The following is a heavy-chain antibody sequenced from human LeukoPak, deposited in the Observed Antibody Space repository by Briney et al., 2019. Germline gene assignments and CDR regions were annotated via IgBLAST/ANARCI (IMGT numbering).Heavy chain of an antibody. D-gene: IGHD3-3*01. J-gene: IGHJ4*02. CDR1: GFIFNNAW. Sequence: GGSLRLSCGASGFIFNNAWMTWVRQAPGKGLEWVGRTKSNPDGGTADYAAPVKGRFTISRDDSRNTLYLQLSSLKTEDTAVYYCTTLSYDVHYWGQGTLVTVSS. CDR3: TTLSYDVHY. V-gene: IGHV3-15*05. CDR2: TKSNPDGGTA.